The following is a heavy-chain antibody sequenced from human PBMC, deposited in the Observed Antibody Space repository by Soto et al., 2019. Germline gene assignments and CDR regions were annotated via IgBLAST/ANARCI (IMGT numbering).Heavy chain of an antibody. D-gene: IGHD3-16*01. J-gene: IGHJ4*02. CDR3: ARDYNRGEFDY. CDR1: EFTITSSA. Sequence: SVKVSCKASEFTITSSAVQWVRQARGQRLEWIGWIVVGSGNTNYAQKFQERVTITRDTSTSTVYMELSSLRSEDTAVYYCARDYNRGEFDYWGQGTLVTVSS. CDR2: IVVGSGNT. V-gene: IGHV1-58*01.